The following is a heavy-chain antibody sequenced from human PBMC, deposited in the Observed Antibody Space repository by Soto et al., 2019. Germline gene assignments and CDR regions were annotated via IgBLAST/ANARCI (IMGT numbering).Heavy chain of an antibody. CDR2: IYWDDDQ. V-gene: IGHV2-5*02. Sequence: QITLKESGPPLVRPAQTLTLTCAFSGFSLTTTSMGVAWIRQPPGKALEWLALIYWDDDQRYSPSLKDRLTISKDTSRRRVVLTISHMNPEDTGTYFCAHAGDYDLLSFDHWGPGTLVTVSS. D-gene: IGHD4-17*01. J-gene: IGHJ4*02. CDR1: GFSLTTTSMG. CDR3: AHAGDYDLLSFDH.